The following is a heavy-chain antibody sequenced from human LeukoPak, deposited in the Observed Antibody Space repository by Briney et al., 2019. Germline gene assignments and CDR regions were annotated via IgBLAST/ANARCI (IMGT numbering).Heavy chain of an antibody. J-gene: IGHJ4*02. CDR2: INHSGST. CDR1: GGSFSGYY. CDR3: ARGPDSSSWYLAFDY. Sequence: SETLSLTCAVYGGSFSGYYWSWIRQPPGKGLEWIGEINHSGSTNYNPSLKSRVTISVDTSKNQFSLKLSSVTAADTAVYYCARGPDSSSWYLAFDYWGQGTLVTVSS. D-gene: IGHD6-13*01. V-gene: IGHV4-34*01.